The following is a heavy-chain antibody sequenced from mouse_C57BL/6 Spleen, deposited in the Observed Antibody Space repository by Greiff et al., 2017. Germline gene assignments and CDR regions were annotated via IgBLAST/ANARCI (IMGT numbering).Heavy chain of an antibody. Sequence: VQLQQSVAELVRPGASVKLSCTASGFNFKNYYMHWVKQRPEQGLEWIGRIDPANGNTKYAPKFQGKATITADTSSNTAYLLLSSLTSEDTGICDCARGALPGAREDWGQGTSVTVSS. CDR3: ARGALPGARED. CDR2: IDPANGNT. J-gene: IGHJ4*01. V-gene: IGHV14-3*01. CDR1: GFNFKNYY.